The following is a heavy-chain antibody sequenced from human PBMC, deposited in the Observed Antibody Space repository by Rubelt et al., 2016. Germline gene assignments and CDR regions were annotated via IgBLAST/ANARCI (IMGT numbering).Heavy chain of an antibody. J-gene: IGHJ5*02. CDR3: ARDGYYYESDTTSNYFEGWFDP. V-gene: IGHV1-3*01. Sequence: PGDSVKVSCKASGYTFSSYAIHWVRQAPGQRLEWMGWINAGYGDTRYSPNFQGRLTITRDTSATTAHMELSSLRSEDTAVYYCARDGYYYESDTTSNYFEGWFDPWGQGTLVTVSS. D-gene: IGHD3-22*01. CDR1: GYTFSSYA. CDR2: INAGYGDT.